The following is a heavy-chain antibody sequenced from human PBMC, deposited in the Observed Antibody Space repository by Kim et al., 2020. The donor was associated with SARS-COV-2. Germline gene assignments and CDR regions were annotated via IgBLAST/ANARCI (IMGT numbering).Heavy chain of an antibody. CDR1: GGSISSSSYY. V-gene: IGHV4-39*01. CDR2: IYYSGST. Sequence: SETLSLTCTVSGGSISSSSYYWGWIRQPPGKGLEWIGSIYYSGSTYYNPSLKSRVTISVDTSKNQFSLKLSSVTAADTAVYYCATLCSYCSGGSCYFREACYYYGMDVWGQGTTVTVSS. CDR3: ATLCSYCSGGSCYFREACYYYGMDV. J-gene: IGHJ6*02. D-gene: IGHD2-15*01.